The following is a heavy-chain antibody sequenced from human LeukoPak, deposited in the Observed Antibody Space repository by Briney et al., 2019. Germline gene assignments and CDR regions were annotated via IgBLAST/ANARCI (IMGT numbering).Heavy chain of an antibody. J-gene: IGHJ6*03. V-gene: IGHV4-4*07. CDR3: ARGLTYYDFWSGHHPGSYYMDV. CDR1: GGSISNYF. CDR2: IYSSGST. Sequence: SETLSLTCIVSGGSISNYFWSWIRQPAGEGLEWIGRIYSSGSTSYSPSLRSRVTMSVDTSKNQFSLKLSYVTAADTAVYYCARGLTYYDFWSGHHPGSYYMDVWGKGTTVTVSS. D-gene: IGHD3-3*01.